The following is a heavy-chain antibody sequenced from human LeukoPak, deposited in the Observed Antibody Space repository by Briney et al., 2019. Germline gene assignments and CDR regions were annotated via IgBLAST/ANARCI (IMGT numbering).Heavy chain of an antibody. D-gene: IGHD1-26*01. V-gene: IGHV3-15*01. J-gene: IGHJ4*02. CDR2: IKSKTDGGTT. Sequence: GGSLRLSCAASGFTFSNAWMSWVRQAPGKGLEWVGRIKSKTDGGTTDYAAPVKGRFTISRDDSKNTLYLQMNSLRAEDTAVYYCAKDGTPLWELPPDYWGQGTLVTVSS. CDR3: AKDGTPLWELPPDY. CDR1: GFTFSNAW.